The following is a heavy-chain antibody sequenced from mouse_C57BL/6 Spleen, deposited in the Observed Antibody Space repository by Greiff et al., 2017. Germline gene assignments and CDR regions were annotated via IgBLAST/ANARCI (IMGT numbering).Heavy chain of an antibody. J-gene: IGHJ4*01. CDR2: ISGGGGNT. V-gene: IGHV5-9*01. D-gene: IGHD2-1*01. Sequence: EVQLMESGGGLVKPGGSLKLSCAASGFTFSSYTMPWVRQTPEKRLEWVATISGGGGNTYYPDSVKGRFTISRDNAKNTLYLQKISLRTEDPALYYCAKQIYYGNPYAMDYWGQGTSVTVSS. CDR1: GFTFSSYT. CDR3: AKQIYYGNPYAMDY.